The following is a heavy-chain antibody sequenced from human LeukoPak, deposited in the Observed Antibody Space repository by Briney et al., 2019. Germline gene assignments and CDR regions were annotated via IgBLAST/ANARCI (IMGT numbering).Heavy chain of an antibody. CDR1: GYTFTSYY. Sequence: GASVKVSCKASGYTFTSYYMHWVRQAPGQGLEWMGGIIPIFGTANYAQKFQGRVTITTDESTSTAYMELSSLRSEDTAVYYCASLRLDDSSGYYGGYYYYYMDVWGKGTTVTVSS. CDR3: ASLRLDDSSGYYGGYYYYYMDV. V-gene: IGHV1-69*05. CDR2: IIPIFGTA. J-gene: IGHJ6*03. D-gene: IGHD3-22*01.